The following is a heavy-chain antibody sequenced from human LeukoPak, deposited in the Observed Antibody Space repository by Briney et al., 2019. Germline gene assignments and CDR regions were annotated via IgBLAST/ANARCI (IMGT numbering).Heavy chain of an antibody. CDR1: GFTFSSYG. V-gene: IGHV3-30*18. J-gene: IGHJ4*02. CDR3: AKGRYSSSWFGGSYYFDY. D-gene: IGHD6-13*01. Sequence: GGSLRLSCAASGFTFSSYGMHWVRQAPGKGLEWVAVISYDGSNKYYADSVKGRFTISRDNSKNTLYLQMNSLRAEDTAVYYCAKGRYSSSWFGGSYYFDYWGQGTLVTVSS. CDR2: ISYDGSNK.